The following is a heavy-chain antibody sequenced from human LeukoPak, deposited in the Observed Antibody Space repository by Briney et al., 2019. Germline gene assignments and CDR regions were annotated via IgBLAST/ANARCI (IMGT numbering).Heavy chain of an antibody. V-gene: IGHV4-38-2*02. Sequence: SETLSLTCTVSGYSITSGNYWGWFRQPPGKGLEWIGSIYHSGSTYSNPSLKSRVTISVDTSKNQFSLKLTSVTAADTAVYYCARGRRIPVGDDYWGQGTLVTVSS. D-gene: IGHD6-19*01. CDR2: IYHSGST. J-gene: IGHJ4*02. CDR1: GYSITSGNY. CDR3: ARGRRIPVGDDY.